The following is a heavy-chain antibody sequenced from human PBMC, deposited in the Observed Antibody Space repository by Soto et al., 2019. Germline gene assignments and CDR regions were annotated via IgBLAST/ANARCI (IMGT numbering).Heavy chain of an antibody. V-gene: IGHV3-23*01. J-gene: IGHJ4*02. D-gene: IGHD3-3*01. CDR3: AKDLRLYDFWSGYDY. CDR2: ISGSGGST. CDR1: GFTFSSYA. Sequence: GGSLRLSCAASGFTFSSYAMSWVRQAPGKGLEWVSAISGSGGSTYYADSVKGRFTISRDNSKNTLYLQMNSLRAEDTAVYYCAKDLRLYDFWSGYDYWGQGTLVTVSS.